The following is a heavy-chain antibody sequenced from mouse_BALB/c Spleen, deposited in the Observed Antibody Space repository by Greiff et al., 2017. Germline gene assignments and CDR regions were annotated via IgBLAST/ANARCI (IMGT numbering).Heavy chain of an antibody. CDR3: ARGLLLRYYFDY. V-gene: IGHV1-4*01. CDR2: INPSSGYT. Sequence: QVQLQQSGAELARPGASVKMSCKASGYTFTSYTMHWVKQRPGQGLEWIGYINPSSGYTNYNQKFKDKATLTADKSSSTAYMQLSSLTSEDSAVYYCARGLLLRYYFDYWGQGTTLTVSA. D-gene: IGHD1-1*01. J-gene: IGHJ2*01. CDR1: GYTFTSYT.